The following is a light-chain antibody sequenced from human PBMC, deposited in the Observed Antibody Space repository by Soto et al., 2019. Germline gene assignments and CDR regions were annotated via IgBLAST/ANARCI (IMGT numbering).Light chain of an antibody. CDR3: QQYNNWPRT. CDR2: GAS. CDR1: TSASSN. V-gene: IGKV3-15*01. J-gene: IGKJ1*01. Sequence: IVLTQSPATLSVSPGESTTLSCRASTSASSNLAWYQQKPGQAPRLLIYGASTRATGIPARFSGSGSGTEFTLTISSLQSEDFAIYYCQQYNNWPRTFGQGTKVDI.